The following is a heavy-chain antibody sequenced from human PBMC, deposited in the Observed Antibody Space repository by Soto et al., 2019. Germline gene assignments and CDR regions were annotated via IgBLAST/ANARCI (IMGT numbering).Heavy chain of an antibody. Sequence: SETLSLTCTVSDDSFRGADYYWSWIRQPLGKGPEWIGYTYYNGDTKYNPALKSRVTMSVDTSKNQFSLRLSSVTAADTAVYFCARGPGSIDGWRTFDFWGRGILVTVSS. CDR2: TYYNGDT. CDR1: DDSFRGADYY. CDR3: ARGPGSIDGWRTFDF. D-gene: IGHD6-19*01. J-gene: IGHJ4*02. V-gene: IGHV4-61*08.